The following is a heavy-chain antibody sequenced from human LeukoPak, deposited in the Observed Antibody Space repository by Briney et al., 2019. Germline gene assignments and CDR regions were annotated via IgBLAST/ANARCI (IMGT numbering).Heavy chain of an antibody. Sequence: GGSLRLSCAASGFTFSSYAMSWVRQAPGKGLEWVSAISGSGGSTYYADSVKGRFTISRDNSKNTLYLQMNSLRDEDTAVYYCAKGDFDWLLSYFDYWGQGTLVTVSS. D-gene: IGHD3-9*01. CDR1: GFTFSSYA. CDR3: AKGDFDWLLSYFDY. CDR2: ISGSGGST. J-gene: IGHJ4*02. V-gene: IGHV3-23*01.